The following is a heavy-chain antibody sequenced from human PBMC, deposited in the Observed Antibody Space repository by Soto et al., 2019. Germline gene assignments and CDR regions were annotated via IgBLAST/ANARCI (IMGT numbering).Heavy chain of an antibody. Sequence: GGSLRLSCAASGFTFSSYAMSWVRQAPGKGLEWVSAISGSGGSTYYADSVKGRFTISRDNSKNTLYLQMNSLRAEDTAVYYCARKQWLVLSLNYWGQGTLVTVS. CDR1: GFTFSSYA. J-gene: IGHJ4*02. CDR3: ARKQWLVLSLNY. V-gene: IGHV3-23*01. CDR2: ISGSGGST. D-gene: IGHD6-19*01.